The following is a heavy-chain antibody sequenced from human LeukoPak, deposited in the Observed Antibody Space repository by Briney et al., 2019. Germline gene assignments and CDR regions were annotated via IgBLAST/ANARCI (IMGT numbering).Heavy chain of an antibody. CDR3: ASTGPRKIAVPLEG. Sequence: ASVKVSCKASGGTFSSYAISWVRQAPGQGLEWMGGIIPIFGTANYAQKFQGRVTITRDTSASTAYMELSSLRSEDTAVYYCASTGPRKIAVPLEGWGQGTLVTVSS. J-gene: IGHJ4*02. V-gene: IGHV1-69*05. CDR2: IIPIFGTA. CDR1: GGTFSSYA. D-gene: IGHD6-19*01.